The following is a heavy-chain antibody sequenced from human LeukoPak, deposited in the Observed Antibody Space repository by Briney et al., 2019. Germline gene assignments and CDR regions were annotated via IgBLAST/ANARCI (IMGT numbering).Heavy chain of an antibody. V-gene: IGHV3-30-3*01. D-gene: IGHD3-9*01. CDR2: ISSDRDNK. Sequence: PGGALRLSCVASGFTFSDYSMDWVRQAPAKGLEWVAFISSDRDNKAYADAMKSRFTNSRDNSKNTVYLQMDSLRPEVTAIFYCAREGYFAFDYWGKGNLVTVCS. CDR1: GFTFSDYS. J-gene: IGHJ4*03. CDR3: AREGYFAFDY.